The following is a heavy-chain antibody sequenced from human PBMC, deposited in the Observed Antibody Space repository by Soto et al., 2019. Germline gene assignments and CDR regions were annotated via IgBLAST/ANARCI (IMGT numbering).Heavy chain of an antibody. D-gene: IGHD2-15*01. J-gene: IGHJ4*01. CDR1: GYTFTGYY. CDR3: ARLRVVAATRRHPFFDY. CDR2: INPNSGGT. Sequence: ASVKVSCKASGYTFTGYYMHWVRQAPGQGLEWMGWINPNSGGTDYAQKFQGRVTMTRGTSISTAYMELSRLRSDDTVVYYCARLRVVAATRRHPFFDYWGHGNLVTVSS. V-gene: IGHV1-2*02.